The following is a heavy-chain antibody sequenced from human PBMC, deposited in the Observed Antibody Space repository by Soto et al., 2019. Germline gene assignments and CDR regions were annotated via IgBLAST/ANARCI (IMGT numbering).Heavy chain of an antibody. V-gene: IGHV4-59*01. CDR3: ARKGAAASYAHYYMDV. D-gene: IGHD6-13*01. CDR1: GGSIRPYY. Sequence: QVQLQESGPGLVKPSETLSLTCTVSGGSIRPYYWSWIRQPPGKGLEWIGYVYYSGNTNYNPSLESRVTISVYTSRNRFSLNLTSATAADTAVYYCARKGAAASYAHYYMDVWGRGTAVTVSS. CDR2: VYYSGNT. J-gene: IGHJ6*03.